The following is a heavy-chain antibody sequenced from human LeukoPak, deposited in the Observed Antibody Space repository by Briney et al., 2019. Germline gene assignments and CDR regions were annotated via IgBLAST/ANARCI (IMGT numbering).Heavy chain of an antibody. Sequence: GASVTVSFKASGYSFTDYFMQWVGQAPGQGLEWMGWINPNSGDTNYAQKFQGRVTMTRDTSISTAYMELSRLRSDDAAVYYCARRFYYAMDVWGQGTTVTVSS. J-gene: IGHJ6*02. D-gene: IGHD3-16*01. CDR3: ARRFYYAMDV. CDR2: INPNSGDT. CDR1: GYSFTDYF. V-gene: IGHV1-2*02.